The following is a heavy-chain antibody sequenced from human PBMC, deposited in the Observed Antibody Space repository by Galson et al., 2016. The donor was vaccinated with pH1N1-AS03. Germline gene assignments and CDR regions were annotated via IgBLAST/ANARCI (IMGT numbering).Heavy chain of an antibody. D-gene: IGHD1/OR15-1a*01. CDR2: IYSGGSA. V-gene: IGHV3-53*01. J-gene: IGHJ4*02. CDR1: RLTVSSNY. Sequence: SLRLSCAASRLTVSSNYMSWVRQAPGKGLEWVSVIYSGGSAYYADSVKGRFTTSRDNAKNSMYLQMNSLRVEDTAVYYCAREYGVRNNLDFWGQGTLVTVSS. CDR3: AREYGVRNNLDF.